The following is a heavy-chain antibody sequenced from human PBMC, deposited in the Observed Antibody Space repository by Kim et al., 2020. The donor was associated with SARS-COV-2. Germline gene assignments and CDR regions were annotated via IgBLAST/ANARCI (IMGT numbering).Heavy chain of an antibody. Sequence: SETLSLTCTVSGGSISSYYWSWIRQPPGKGLEWIGYIYYSGSTNYNPSLKRRVTISVDTSKNQFSLKLSSVTAADTAVYYCARSPRSIAARRGGFDYWGQGTLVTVSS. J-gene: IGHJ4*02. CDR1: GGSISSYY. V-gene: IGHV4-59*01. D-gene: IGHD6-6*01. CDR3: ARSPRSIAARRGGFDY. CDR2: IYYSGST.